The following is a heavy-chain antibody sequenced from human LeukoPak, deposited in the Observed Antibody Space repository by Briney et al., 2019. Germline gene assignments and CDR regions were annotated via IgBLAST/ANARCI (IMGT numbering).Heavy chain of an antibody. CDR3: ARDRVGAAASPDY. CDR2: ISSSSSYI. V-gene: IGHV3-21*01. J-gene: IGHJ4*02. CDR1: GFTFSSYS. Sequence: GGSLRLSCAASGFTFSSYSMNWVRQALGKGLEWVSSISSSSSYIYYADSAKGRFTISRDNAKNSLYLQMNSLRAEDTAVYYCARDRVGAAASPDYWGQGTLVTVSS. D-gene: IGHD6-13*01.